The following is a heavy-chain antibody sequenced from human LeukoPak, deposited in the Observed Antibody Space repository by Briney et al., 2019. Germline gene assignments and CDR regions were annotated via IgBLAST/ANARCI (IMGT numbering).Heavy chain of an antibody. J-gene: IGHJ4*02. V-gene: IGHV3-48*03. CDR3: FFPGVTGKVY. Sequence: SGGSLRLSCAVSGFTFSSYDMNWVRQAPGKGLEWVSYISSSGGTIYYADSVKGRFTISRDNSKNTLYLQMNSLRAEDTAVYYCFFPGVTGKVYWGQGTLVTVSS. D-gene: IGHD1-1*01. CDR1: GFTFSSYD. CDR2: ISSSGGTI.